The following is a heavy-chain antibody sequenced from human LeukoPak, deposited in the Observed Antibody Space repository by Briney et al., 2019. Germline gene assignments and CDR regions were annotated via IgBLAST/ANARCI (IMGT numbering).Heavy chain of an antibody. J-gene: IGHJ6*03. D-gene: IGHD3-22*01. V-gene: IGHV3-13*01. CDR1: GFTFSSYD. CDR3: ARGFYGDSSYYYYYMDV. Sequence: PGRSLRLSCAASGFTFSSYDMHWVRQATGKCLEWVSAIGTAGDTYYPGSVKGRFTISRENAKNSLYLQMNSLRAGDTAVYYCARGFYGDSSYYYYYMDVWGKGTTVTVSS. CDR2: IGTAGDT.